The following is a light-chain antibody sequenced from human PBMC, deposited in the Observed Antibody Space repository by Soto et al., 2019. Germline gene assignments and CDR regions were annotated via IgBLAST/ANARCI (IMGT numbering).Light chain of an antibody. CDR2: APS. V-gene: IGKV1-39*01. J-gene: IGKJ5*01. CDR3: QQIYSIPIT. Sequence: DIQMTQSPSSLSASVGDRVTITCRASQSISSYLNWYQQKPGKAPKLLIYAPSTLQSGVPSRFSGSGSGTDFTLTISSLQPEDFATYYCQQIYSIPITFGQGTRLEIK. CDR1: QSISSY.